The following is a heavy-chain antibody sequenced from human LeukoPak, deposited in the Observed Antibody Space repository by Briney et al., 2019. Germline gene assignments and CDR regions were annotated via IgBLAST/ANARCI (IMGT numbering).Heavy chain of an antibody. CDR2: FYYSDTT. Sequence: SETLSLTCTVSGGSISSPSYSWGWIRQPPGKGLEWIGSFYYSDTTYYNPSFKSRVTISVDASKNQFSLKLSSVTAADTAVYYCARHTYWGYQVSWGQGSLVTVSS. V-gene: IGHV4-39*01. J-gene: IGHJ5*02. D-gene: IGHD2-8*02. CDR1: GGSISSPSYS. CDR3: ARHTYWGYQVS.